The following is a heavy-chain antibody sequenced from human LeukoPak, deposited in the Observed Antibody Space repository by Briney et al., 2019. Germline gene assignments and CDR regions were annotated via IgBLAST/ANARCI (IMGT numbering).Heavy chain of an antibody. CDR2: ISSSGSTI. CDR1: GFTFSDYY. D-gene: IGHD6-19*01. CDR3: ASPKGRAVAGTYAFEI. V-gene: IGHV3-11*04. Sequence: GGTLRLSCAASGFTFSDYYMSWIRQAPGKGLESVSYISSSGSTIYYADSVKGRFTISRDNAKNSLYLQMNSLRSEDTAVYYCASPKGRAVAGTYAFEIWGQGTMVTVSS. J-gene: IGHJ3*02.